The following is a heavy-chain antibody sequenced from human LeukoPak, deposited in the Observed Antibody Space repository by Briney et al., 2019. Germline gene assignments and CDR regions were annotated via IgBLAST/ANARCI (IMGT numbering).Heavy chain of an antibody. J-gene: IGHJ4*02. V-gene: IGHV1-2*04. CDR3: ARDHGIAAAGFDY. D-gene: IGHD6-13*01. CDR2: INPNSGGT. CDR1: GYTFTSYY. Sequence: GASVKVSCTASGYTFTSYYIHWVRQAPGQGLEWMGWINPNSGGTNYAQKFQGWVTMTRDTSISTAYMELSRLRSDDTAVYYCARDHGIAAAGFDYWGQGTLVTVSS.